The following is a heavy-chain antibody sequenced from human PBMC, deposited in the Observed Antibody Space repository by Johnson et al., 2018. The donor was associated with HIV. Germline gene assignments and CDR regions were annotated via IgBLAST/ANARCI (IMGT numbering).Heavy chain of an antibody. CDR1: GFTFSSYA. D-gene: IGHD3-10*01. CDR3: AKTRMGGILDAFDL. J-gene: IGHJ3*01. V-gene: IGHV3-30*02. CDR2: IRYDGTNK. Sequence: QVRLVEFGGGVVRPGGSLRLSCAASGFTFSSYAMHWVRQAPGKGLEWVAFIRYDGTNKYYADSVKGRFTLSRDNSKNTLDLQMNSLTIEDTAVFYCAKTRMGGILDAFDLWGQGTMVIV.